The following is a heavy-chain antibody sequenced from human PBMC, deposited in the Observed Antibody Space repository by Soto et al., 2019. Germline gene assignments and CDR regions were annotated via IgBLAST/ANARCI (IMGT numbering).Heavy chain of an antibody. CDR1: GYSFADYY. CDR3: ARDQMTTVTLNDH. Sequence: GASVKFSCKASGYSFADYYMHWVRQAPGQGLECMGWINPDSGGTNYAQKFQGRVTMTRXSXXTXXXMXLXXLRXDXTAVYYCARDQMTTVTLNDHWGQGTRVTVSS. V-gene: IGHV1-2*02. D-gene: IGHD4-17*01. CDR2: INPDSGGT. J-gene: IGHJ4*02.